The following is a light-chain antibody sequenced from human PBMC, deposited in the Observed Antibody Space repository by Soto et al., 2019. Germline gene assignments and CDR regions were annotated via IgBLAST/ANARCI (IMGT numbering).Light chain of an antibody. CDR2: YDS. CDR3: QVWDSSSDHPYV. Sequence: LTQPPSVSVAPGKTARITCGGNNIGSKSVHWYQQKPGQAPVLVIYYDSDRPSGIPERFSGSNSGNTATLTISRVEAGDEADYYCQVWDSSSDHPYVFGTGTKVTVL. J-gene: IGLJ1*01. V-gene: IGLV3-21*04. CDR1: NIGSKS.